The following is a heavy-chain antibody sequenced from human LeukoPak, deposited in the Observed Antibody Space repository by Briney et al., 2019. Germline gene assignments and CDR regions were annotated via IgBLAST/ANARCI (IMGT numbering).Heavy chain of an antibody. V-gene: IGHV3-30-3*01. D-gene: IGHD3-9*01. CDR3: ARDNYKGEPGDILTWNWFDP. CDR2: MSNDGSDR. CDR1: GFTFKTYT. J-gene: IGHJ5*02. Sequence: GRSLRLSCAASGFTFKTYTMHWVRQATGNGPEWVAVMSNDGSDRYYADSVKGRFTISRDNSKNTLYLQMNSLRAEDSAVYYCARDNYKGEPGDILTWNWFDPWGQGTLVTVSS.